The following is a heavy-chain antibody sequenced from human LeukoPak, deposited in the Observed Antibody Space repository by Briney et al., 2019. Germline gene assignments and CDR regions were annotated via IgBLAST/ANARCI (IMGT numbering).Heavy chain of an antibody. D-gene: IGHD1-7*01. CDR2: IYYSGST. J-gene: IGHJ4*02. CDR1: GGSISSHY. V-gene: IGHV4-59*11. Sequence: SETLSLTCTVSGGSISSHYWSWIRQPPGKGLEWIGYIYYSGSTNYNPSLKSRVTISVDTSKNQFSLKLSSVTAADTAVYYCARGGVWNYYIDYWGQGTLVTVSS. CDR3: ARGGVWNYYIDY.